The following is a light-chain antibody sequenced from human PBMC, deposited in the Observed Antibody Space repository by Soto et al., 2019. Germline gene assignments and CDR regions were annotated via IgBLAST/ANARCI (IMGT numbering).Light chain of an antibody. Sequence: QSVLTQPPSASGTPGQRVTISCSGSSSNMGSNHVYWYQQFPGTAPKLLIYRNNQRPSGVPDRFSGSKSGTSASLAISGLRSEDEADYYCAAWDDSLSGWVFGGGTKLTVL. CDR2: RNN. J-gene: IGLJ3*02. V-gene: IGLV1-47*01. CDR1: SSNMGSNH. CDR3: AAWDDSLSGWV.